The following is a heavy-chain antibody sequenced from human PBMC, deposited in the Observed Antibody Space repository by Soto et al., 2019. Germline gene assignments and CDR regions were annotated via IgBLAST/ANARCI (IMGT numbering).Heavy chain of an antibody. D-gene: IGHD6-13*01. V-gene: IGHV3-74*01. CDR3: ARSGSSWYVSFDF. Sequence: GGSLRLSCAASGFTFSSYWMHWVRQAPGKGLVWVSRINSEGSGTSYADSVKGRFTISRDNAKNTLYLQMSSLRAEDTAVYYCARSGSSWYVSFDFWGQGTLVTVSS. CDR1: GFTFSSYW. J-gene: IGHJ4*02. CDR2: INSEGSGT.